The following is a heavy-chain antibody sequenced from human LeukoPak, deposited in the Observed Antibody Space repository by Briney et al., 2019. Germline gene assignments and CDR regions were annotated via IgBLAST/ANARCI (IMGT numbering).Heavy chain of an antibody. Sequence: SETLSLTCVVSGYSVISGFFWGWIRQPPGKGLEWIGSIYHSGSTYYNPSLKSRVTISLDTSMNQFSLRLSSVTAAVTAVYSCARDSSGWFDDAFDRWLQGTKVGVSS. D-gene: IGHD6-19*01. J-gene: IGHJ3*02. CDR1: GYSVISGFF. V-gene: IGHV4-38-2*02. CDR2: IYHSGST. CDR3: ARDSSGWFDDAFDR.